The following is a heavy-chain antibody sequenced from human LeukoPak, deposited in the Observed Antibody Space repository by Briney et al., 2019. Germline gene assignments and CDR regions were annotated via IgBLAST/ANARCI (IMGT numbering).Heavy chain of an antibody. D-gene: IGHD1-1*01. V-gene: IGHV4-30-4*07. J-gene: IGHJ4*02. Sequence: PSETLSLTCAVSGGSISSGGYSWSWIRQPPGKGLAWIGYIYYSGSTYYNPSLKSRVSISIDTSKNQFSLKLSSVTAADTAVYYCARGSAIGINLDYWGQGTLVTVSS. CDR3: ARGSAIGINLDY. CDR2: IYYSGST. CDR1: GGSISSGGYS.